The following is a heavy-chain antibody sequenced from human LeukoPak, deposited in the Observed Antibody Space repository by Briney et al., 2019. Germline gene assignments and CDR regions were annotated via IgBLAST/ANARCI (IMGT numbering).Heavy chain of an antibody. CDR1: GFTVSSNY. CDR2: IYSGGST. Sequence: PGGSLRLSCAASGFTVSSNYMSWVRQAPGKGLEWVSVIYSGGSTYYADSVKGRFTISRDNSKNTLYLQMNSLRAEDTAVYYCARDRRYYYDSSGYSGWFDPWGQGTLVTVSS. J-gene: IGHJ5*02. V-gene: IGHV3-53*01. D-gene: IGHD3-22*01. CDR3: ARDRRYYYDSSGYSGWFDP.